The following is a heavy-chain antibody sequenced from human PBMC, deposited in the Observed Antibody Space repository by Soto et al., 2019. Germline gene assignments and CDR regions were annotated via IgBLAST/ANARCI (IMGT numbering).Heavy chain of an antibody. CDR2: INGVNGKT. V-gene: IGHV1-3*01. CDR3: ARDVWMYRDYKHFFYGVDV. D-gene: IGHD3-10*01. Sequence: QVQLVQSGAEVKKPGASVKVSCKTSGYSFTTYATHWLRQAPGQRLEWMGWINGVNGKTKYSQNFQGRLTXTXDXXASTAYMELSRLKSEDTGIYYCARDVWMYRDYKHFFYGVDVWGQGTTVIVSS. J-gene: IGHJ6*02. CDR1: GYSFTTYA.